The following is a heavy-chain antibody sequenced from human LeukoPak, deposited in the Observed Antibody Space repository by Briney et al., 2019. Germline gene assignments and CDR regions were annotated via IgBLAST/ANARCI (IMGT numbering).Heavy chain of an antibody. D-gene: IGHD6-13*01. Sequence: GGSLRLSCAASGFTFSSYWMNWVRQAPGKGLERVANIKYDGSEKYYVDSVKGRFTISRDNAKNSLYLQMNSLRAEDTAVYYCARDIEGPGIAFDLWGQGTMLTVSS. CDR3: ARDIEGPGIAFDL. CDR1: GFTFSSYW. J-gene: IGHJ3*01. V-gene: IGHV3-7*04. CDR2: IKYDGSEK.